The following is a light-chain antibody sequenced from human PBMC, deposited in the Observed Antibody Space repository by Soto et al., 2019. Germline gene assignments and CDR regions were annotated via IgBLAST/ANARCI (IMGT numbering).Light chain of an antibody. CDR1: SSDVGGYNY. CDR2: EVS. V-gene: IGLV2-14*01. CDR3: SSYTSSSTPYV. Sequence: QSALTQPASVSRSPGQSITISCTVTSSDVGGYNYVSWYQQHPGKAPKLMIYEVSNRPSGVSNRFSGSKSGNTASLTISGLQAEDEADYYCSSYTSSSTPYVFGTGTKVTVL. J-gene: IGLJ1*01.